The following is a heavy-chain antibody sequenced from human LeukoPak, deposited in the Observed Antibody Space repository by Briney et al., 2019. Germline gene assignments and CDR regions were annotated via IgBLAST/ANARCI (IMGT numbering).Heavy chain of an antibody. D-gene: IGHD6-13*01. CDR2: TYYRCKGYN. CDR3: AREKIAAAGIFDY. V-gene: IGHV6-1*01. Sequence: SQTLSLTCAISGDSISSNSSAWHWIRQSPSRGLELLGRTYYRCKGYNDYAVSVKSRITITPDTSKNQFSLQLNSVTPEDTAVYYCAREKIAAAGIFDYWGQGTLVTVSS. J-gene: IGHJ4*02. CDR1: GDSISSNSSA.